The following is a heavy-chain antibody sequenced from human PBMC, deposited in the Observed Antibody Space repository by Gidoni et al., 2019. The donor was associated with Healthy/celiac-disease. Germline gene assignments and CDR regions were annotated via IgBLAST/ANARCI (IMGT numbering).Heavy chain of an antibody. Sequence: EVQLVESGGGLVQPGRSLRLSCTASGFTFGDYAMTWFSQDTGKGLEWVGLIRSKAYGGTTEYAASVKGRFTISRDDSKSIAYLQMNSLKTEDTAVYYCTRTGGGYDSAFDYWGQGTLVTVAA. D-gene: IGHD5-12*01. J-gene: IGHJ4*02. CDR2: IRSKAYGGTT. CDR1: GFTFGDYA. CDR3: TRTGGGYDSAFDY. V-gene: IGHV3-49*03.